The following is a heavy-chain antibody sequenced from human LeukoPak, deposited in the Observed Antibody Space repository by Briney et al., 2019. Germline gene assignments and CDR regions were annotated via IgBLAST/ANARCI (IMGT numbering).Heavy chain of an antibody. J-gene: IGHJ4*02. Sequence: GGSLRLSCAASGFTFSSYGMHWVRQAPGKGLEWVAFIRYDESNKYYGDSVKGRFTISRDNSKKTLYLQMSSLSAEDTAVYYCAKDRNYNSPFVYWGQGTLVTVSS. V-gene: IGHV3-30*02. CDR2: IRYDESNK. CDR3: AKDRNYNSPFVY. D-gene: IGHD5-24*01. CDR1: GFTFSSYG.